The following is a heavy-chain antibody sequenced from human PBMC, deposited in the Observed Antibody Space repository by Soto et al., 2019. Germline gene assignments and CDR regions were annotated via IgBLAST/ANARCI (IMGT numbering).Heavy chain of an antibody. J-gene: IGHJ4*02. CDR1: GFTVSSNY. D-gene: IGHD6-13*01. V-gene: IGHV3-66*01. CDR2: IYGAAST. CDR3: ARDGPSRSRYYFDY. Sequence: EVQLVESGGGLVQPGGSLRLSCAASGFTVSSNYRNWGRQAPGKGLEWVSIIYGAASTYYADSVKGRFTISRDNSKNTLYLQMNSLRAEDTAVYYCARDGPSRSRYYFDYWGQGTLVTVSS.